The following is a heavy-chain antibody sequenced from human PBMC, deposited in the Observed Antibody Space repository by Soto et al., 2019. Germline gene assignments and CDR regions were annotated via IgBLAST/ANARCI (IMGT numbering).Heavy chain of an antibody. CDR1: GYTFTSYY. Sequence: ASVKVSCKASGYTFTSYYMHWERQAPGQGLEWMGIINPSGGRTSYAQKFQGRVTMTRDTSTGTVYMELSSLRSEDTAVYYCAREDNWNDVPHDYWGHVTLVTFSS. CDR3: AREDNWNDVPHDY. J-gene: IGHJ4*01. CDR2: INPSGGRT. D-gene: IGHD1-20*01. V-gene: IGHV1-46*01.